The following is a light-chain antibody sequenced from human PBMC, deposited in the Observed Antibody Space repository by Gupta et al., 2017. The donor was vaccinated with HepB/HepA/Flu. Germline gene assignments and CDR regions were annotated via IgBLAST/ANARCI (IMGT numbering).Light chain of an antibody. CDR3: NSYTTSSNVI. CDR1: SSDVGVYNY. V-gene: IGLV2-14*03. Sequence: QSALTQPTSVSGAPGQSVTIACTATSSDVGVYNYVYWYQQYPGKAPKLMIYDVSNRPSGVDGRFSGYNAGNTASLTISVLQAEDEAVYYCNSYTTSSNVIFGGGTKLTVL. J-gene: IGLJ2*01. CDR2: DVS.